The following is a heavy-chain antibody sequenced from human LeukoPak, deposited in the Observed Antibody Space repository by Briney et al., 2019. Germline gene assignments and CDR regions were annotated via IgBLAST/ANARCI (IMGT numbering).Heavy chain of an antibody. V-gene: IGHV1-18*04. CDR3: ARVVPAYYFDY. D-gene: IGHD2-2*01. CDR2: ISAYNGNT. CDR1: GYTFTTYG. Sequence: ASVKVSCKASGYTFTTYGLSWVRQTPGQRLEWRGWISAYNGNTNNAQKPQGRVTMTTDTSTSTAYMELRSLRSDDTAVYYCARVVPAYYFDYWGQGTLVTVSS. J-gene: IGHJ4*02.